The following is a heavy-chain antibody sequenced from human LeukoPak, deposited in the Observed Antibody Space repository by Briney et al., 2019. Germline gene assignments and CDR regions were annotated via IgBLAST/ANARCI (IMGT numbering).Heavy chain of an antibody. J-gene: IGHJ4*02. V-gene: IGHV3-23*01. CDR1: GFTFSGYA. CDR3: AKRRGEVPTASLDY. D-gene: IGHD2-2*01. CDR2: ISGSGGSP. Sequence: GGSLRLSCAASGFTFSGYAMSWVRQAPGQELEWVSGISGSGGSPSYADSVKGRFTISRDNSKNTLYLQMNSLRAEDTAMYYCAKRRGEVPTASLDYWGQGTLVTVSS.